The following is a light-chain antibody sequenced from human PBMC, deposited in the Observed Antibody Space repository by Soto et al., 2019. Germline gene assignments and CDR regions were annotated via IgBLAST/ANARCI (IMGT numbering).Light chain of an antibody. Sequence: QSVLTQSPSASASLGASVKLTCTLSSGHSSYAIAWHQKQPGKGPRYLMDLNNDGSHTKGDGIPDRFSGSSSGAERYLIISSFQSEDEADYYCQTWGTGFQVFGGGTKLTVL. CDR2: LNNDGSH. CDR3: QTWGTGFQV. J-gene: IGLJ2*01. CDR1: SGHSSYA. V-gene: IGLV4-69*01.